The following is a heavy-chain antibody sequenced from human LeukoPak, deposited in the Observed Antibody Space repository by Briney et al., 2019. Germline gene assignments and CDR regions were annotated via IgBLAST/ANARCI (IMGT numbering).Heavy chain of an antibody. D-gene: IGHD2-2*01. Sequence: GGSLRLSCAASGFTFSSYGMHWVRQAPGKGLEWVAVISYDGSNKYYADSVKGRFTIYRDNSKNTLYLQMNSLRAEDTAVYYCAKSPYCSSTSCLLRDWFDPWGQGTLVTVSS. CDR3: AKSPYCSSTSCLLRDWFDP. CDR2: ISYDGSNK. V-gene: IGHV3-30*18. CDR1: GFTFSSYG. J-gene: IGHJ5*02.